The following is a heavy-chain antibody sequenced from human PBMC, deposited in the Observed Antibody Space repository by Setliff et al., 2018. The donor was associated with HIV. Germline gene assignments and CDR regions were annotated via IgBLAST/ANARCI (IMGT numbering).Heavy chain of an antibody. J-gene: IGHJ4*02. V-gene: IGHV1-24*01. D-gene: IGHD6-19*01. CDR2: FDPENDGT. CDR3: STTLRGITVAGLDY. CDR1: GYILSELS. Sequence: ASVKVSCKVSGYILSELSTYWVRQAPGKGLEWVGGFDPENDGTIYAQKFQGRVTMTEDTTTDTAYMELNSLRSDDTAVYFCSTTLRGITVAGLDYWGQGTLVTVSS.